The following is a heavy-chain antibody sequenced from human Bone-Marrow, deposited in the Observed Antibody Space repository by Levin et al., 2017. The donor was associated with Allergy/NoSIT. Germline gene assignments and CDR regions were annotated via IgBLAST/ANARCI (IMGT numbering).Heavy chain of an antibody. CDR1: GGSFSDYY. V-gene: IGHV4-34*01. Sequence: SETLSLTCVVNGGSFSDYYWSWIRQPPGKGLEWIGEINHSGSTNYNPSLKSRVTISVDTSKSQFSLKLSSVTAADTAVYYCARESPAAWLAPAGGFDYWGQGTLVTVSS. D-gene: IGHD6-19*01. CDR3: ARESPAAWLAPAGGFDY. CDR2: INHSGST. J-gene: IGHJ4*02.